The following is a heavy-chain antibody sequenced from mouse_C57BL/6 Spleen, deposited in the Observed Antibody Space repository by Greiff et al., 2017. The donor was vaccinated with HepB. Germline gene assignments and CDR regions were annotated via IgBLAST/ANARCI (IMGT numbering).Heavy chain of an antibody. CDR2: ISDGGSYT. J-gene: IGHJ1*03. Sequence: EVKVVESGGGLVKPGGSLKLSCAASGFTFSSYAMSWVRQTPEKRLEWVATISDGGSYTYYPDNVKGRFTISRDNAKNNLYLQMSHLKSEDTAMYYCARVPITTVVATHFDVWGTGTTVTVSS. CDR1: GFTFSSYA. CDR3: ARVPITTVVATHFDV. D-gene: IGHD1-1*01. V-gene: IGHV5-4*03.